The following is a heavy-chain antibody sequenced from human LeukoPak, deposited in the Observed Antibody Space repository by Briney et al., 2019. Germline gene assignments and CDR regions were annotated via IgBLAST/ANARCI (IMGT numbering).Heavy chain of an antibody. CDR2: IRDGGGAT. V-gene: IGHV3-23*01. CDR3: AKAAYGSFDY. D-gene: IGHD3-10*01. Sequence: GGSLRLSCAASGFTFCNSALSWVRQAPGKGLEWVSTIRDGGGATYYADSVRGRFTISRDDSMNTLYLQMNSLTAEDTAVYYCAKAAYGSFDYWGQGTLVTVSS. CDR1: GFTFCNSA. J-gene: IGHJ4*02.